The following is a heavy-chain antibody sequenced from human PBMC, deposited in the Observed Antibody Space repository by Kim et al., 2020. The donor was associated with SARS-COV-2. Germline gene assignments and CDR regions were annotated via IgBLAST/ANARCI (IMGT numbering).Heavy chain of an antibody. J-gene: IGHJ4*02. CDR3: ARVKWELRHPDYFDY. V-gene: IGHV3-53*01. CDR2: IYSGGST. Sequence: GGSLRLSCAASGFTVSSNYMSWVRQAPGKGLEWVSVIYSGGSTYYADSVKGRFTISRDNSKNTLYLQMNSLRAEDTAVYYCARVKWELRHPDYFDYWGQGTLVTVP. D-gene: IGHD1-26*01. CDR1: GFTVSSNY.